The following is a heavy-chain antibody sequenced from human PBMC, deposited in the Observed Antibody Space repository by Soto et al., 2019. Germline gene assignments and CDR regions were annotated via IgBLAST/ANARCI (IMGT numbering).Heavy chain of an antibody. J-gene: IGHJ5*01. CDR1: GGSVSSRSYY. CDR2: MYYSGTT. Sequence: SETLSLTCTVSGGSVSSRSYYWSWIRQPPGKGLEWIGHMYYSGTTNYQPSLKSRVTISADTSQNQFSLKLSSVSAADTAVYYCARGLVLGVAIPLFESRGQGTLVTVSS. CDR3: ARGLVLGVAIPLFES. D-gene: IGHD3-3*01. V-gene: IGHV4-61*01.